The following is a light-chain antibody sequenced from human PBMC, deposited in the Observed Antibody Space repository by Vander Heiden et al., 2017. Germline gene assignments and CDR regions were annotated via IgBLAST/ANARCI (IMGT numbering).Light chain of an antibody. CDR3: QQRSNWPWT. CDR2: DSS. CDR1: QSVSSY. V-gene: IGKV3-11*01. J-gene: IGKJ1*01. Sequence: EIVLTQSPATLSLSPGERATLSCRASQSVSSYLAWYQQKPGQAPRLLSYDSSHRATGIPARFSGSGSGTDFTLTISSLEPEDFAVYYCQQRSNWPWTFGQGTKVEIK.